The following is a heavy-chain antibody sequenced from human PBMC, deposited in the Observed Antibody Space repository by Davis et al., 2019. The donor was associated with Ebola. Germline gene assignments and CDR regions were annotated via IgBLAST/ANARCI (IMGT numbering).Heavy chain of an antibody. J-gene: IGHJ6*02. CDR3: ASDDILTGYQDTSYYYYGMDV. CDR1: GYTFTTYA. CDR2: IIPIFGTA. V-gene: IGHV1-69*13. Sequence: SVKVSCKASGYTFTTYAISWVRQAPGQGLEWMGGIIPIFGTANYAQKFQGSVTITADESTSTAYMELSSLRSEDTAVYYCASDDILTGYQDTSYYYYGMDVWGQGTTVTVSS. D-gene: IGHD3-9*01.